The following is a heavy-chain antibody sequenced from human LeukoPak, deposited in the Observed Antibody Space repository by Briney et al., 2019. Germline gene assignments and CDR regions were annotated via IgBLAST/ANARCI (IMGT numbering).Heavy chain of an antibody. Sequence: SETLSLTCTVSGGSISSYYWNWIRQPPGKGLEWIGYIYYSGGTNYNPSLKSRVTISVDTSENQFSLNLTSVTAADTAVYYCARFTPQGYGWGGYNRFDPWGQGTLVTVSS. CDR2: IYYSGGT. V-gene: IGHV4-59*01. J-gene: IGHJ5*02. CDR1: GGSISSYY. D-gene: IGHD3-16*01. CDR3: ARFTPQGYGWGGYNRFDP.